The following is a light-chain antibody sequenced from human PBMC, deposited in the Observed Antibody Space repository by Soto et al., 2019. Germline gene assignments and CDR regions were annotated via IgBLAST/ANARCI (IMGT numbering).Light chain of an antibody. V-gene: IGLV1-40*01. J-gene: IGLJ2*01. CDR1: SSNIGADFG. Sequence: QSVLTQPPSVSGAPGQRVTISCTGGSSNIGADFGLHWYQHLPGTAPKLLIYDHTNRRSGVPDRFSASKSGTSASLAITGLQAEDEADYYCQSYDSSLGVVVFGGGTKVTVL. CDR2: DHT. CDR3: QSYDSSLGVVV.